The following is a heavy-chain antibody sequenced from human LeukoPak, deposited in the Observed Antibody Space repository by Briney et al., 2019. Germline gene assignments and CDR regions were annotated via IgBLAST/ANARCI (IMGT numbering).Heavy chain of an antibody. CDR1: GGPMDSYY. V-gene: IGHV4-59*01. CDR2: IHRSGST. Sequence: SETLSLTCTVSGGPMDSYYWSWIRQPPRKGLEWIGYIHRSGSTHYNPSLKSRVTISVDTSKSHFSLKLSSVTAADTAVYYCARELYGSGSYSAFEIWGQGTPVTVSS. D-gene: IGHD3-10*01. CDR3: ARELYGSGSYSAFEI. J-gene: IGHJ3*02.